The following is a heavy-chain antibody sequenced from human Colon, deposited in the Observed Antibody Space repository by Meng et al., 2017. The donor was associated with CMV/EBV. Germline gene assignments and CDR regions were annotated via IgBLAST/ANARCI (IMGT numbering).Heavy chain of an antibody. Sequence: GESLRLSCYAASGFTFSNFWMNWVRQAPGKGLEWVANIKEDGSEIYYVDSVKGRFTISRDNAKNSVYLHMNSLRVDDTALYYCVRGHYDGAWGHGTLVTVSS. CDR2: IKEDGSEI. CDR1: GFTFSNFW. D-gene: IGHD3-22*01. CDR3: VRGHYDGA. J-gene: IGHJ5*01. V-gene: IGHV3-7*04.